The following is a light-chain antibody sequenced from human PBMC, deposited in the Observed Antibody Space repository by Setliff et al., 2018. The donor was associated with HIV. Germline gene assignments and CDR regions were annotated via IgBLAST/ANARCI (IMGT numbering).Light chain of an antibody. CDR2: DVS. CDR1: SSDVGGYNY. Sequence: VSGSPGQSVTISCTGTSSDVGGYNYVSWYQQHPGKAPKLMIYDVSKRPSGVPDRFSGSKSGNTASLTISGLQAEDEADYYCCSYAGSYTLGVFGTGTKVTVL. V-gene: IGLV2-11*01. J-gene: IGLJ1*01. CDR3: CSYAGSYTLGV.